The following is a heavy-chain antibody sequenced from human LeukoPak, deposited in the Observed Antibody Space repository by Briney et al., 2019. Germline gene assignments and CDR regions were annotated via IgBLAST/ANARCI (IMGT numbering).Heavy chain of an antibody. CDR1: TYTFTRYG. Sequence: ASVKVSCKASTYTFTRYGISWVRQAPGQGLEWMGWINPNSGGTNYAQKFQGRVTMTRDTSISTAYMELSRLRSDDTAVYYCARDLRGLGLDYWGQGTLVTVSS. CDR3: ARDLRGLGLDY. D-gene: IGHD6-19*01. J-gene: IGHJ4*02. CDR2: INPNSGGT. V-gene: IGHV1-2*02.